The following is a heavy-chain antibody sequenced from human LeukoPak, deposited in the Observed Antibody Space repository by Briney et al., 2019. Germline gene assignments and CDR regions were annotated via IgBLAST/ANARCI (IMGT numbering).Heavy chain of an antibody. D-gene: IGHD1-14*01. CDR2: IKAKTDGGTT. J-gene: IGHJ4*02. Sequence: GGSLRLSCAASGFTFTKTWMNWVRQAPGKGLEWVGRIKAKTDGGTTEYAAPVKGRFTISRDDSENMVYLQMNSLETEDTAVYYCRTNQDFWGQGTLVTVSS. V-gene: IGHV3-15*07. CDR3: RTNQDF. CDR1: GFTFTKTW.